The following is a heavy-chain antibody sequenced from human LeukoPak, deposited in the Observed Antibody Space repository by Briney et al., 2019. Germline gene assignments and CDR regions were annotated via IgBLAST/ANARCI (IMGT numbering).Heavy chain of an antibody. J-gene: IGHJ6*02. CDR3: ARDYRDYGMDV. V-gene: IGHV4-31*03. Sequence: SETLSLTCTVSGGSISSGGYYWSWIRQHPGKGLEWIGYIYYSGSTYYNPSLKSRVTISVDTSKNQFSLKLSSVTAADTAVYYCARDYRDYGMDVWGQGTTVTVSS. CDR2: IYYSGST. CDR1: GGSISSGGYY. D-gene: IGHD1-14*01.